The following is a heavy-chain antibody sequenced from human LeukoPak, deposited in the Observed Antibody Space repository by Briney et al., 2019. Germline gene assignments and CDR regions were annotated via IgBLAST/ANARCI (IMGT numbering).Heavy chain of an antibody. CDR1: GDSVSSNSAA. D-gene: IGHD3-3*01. CDR3: ARALRYDFWSGYSYYFDY. Sequence: SQTLSLTCAISGDSVSSNSAAWNWIRQSPSRGLEWLGRTYYRSKWYNDYAVSAKSRITINPDTSKNQFSLQLNSVTPEDTAVYYCARALRYDFWSGYSYYFDYWGQGTLVTVSS. J-gene: IGHJ4*02. V-gene: IGHV6-1*01. CDR2: TYYRSKWYN.